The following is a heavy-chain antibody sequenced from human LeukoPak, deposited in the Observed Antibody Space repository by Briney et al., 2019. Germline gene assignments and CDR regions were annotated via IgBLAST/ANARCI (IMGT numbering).Heavy chain of an antibody. D-gene: IGHD2-2*01. J-gene: IGHJ4*02. CDR2: IRSKAHGGTT. CDR3: TRDPSQLPPDY. CDR1: GFTFGDFG. Sequence: GGSLRLSCTASGFTFGDFGLSLFRQAPGKGLEWVVSIRSKAHGGTTEYAASVKGRFTISRDDSKSIAYLQMNSLKTEDTAVYYCTRDPSQLPPDYWGQGTLVTVSS. V-gene: IGHV3-49*03.